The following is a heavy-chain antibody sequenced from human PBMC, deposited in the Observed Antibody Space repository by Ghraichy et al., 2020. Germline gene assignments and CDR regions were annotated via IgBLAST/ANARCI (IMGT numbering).Heavy chain of an antibody. V-gene: IGHV1-2*02. CDR2: INPNTGGT. CDR3: ASYDAWSGYYLGV. CDR1: GYTFAAYY. J-gene: IGHJ6*04. Sequence: ASVKVSCKASGYTFAAYYMHWVRQAPGQGLEWMGWINPNTGGTNYAQKFQGRVTMTRVTSANTAYMELSRLTSDDTAMYYCASYDAWSGYYLGVWGEGTTVTVSS. D-gene: IGHD3-3*01.